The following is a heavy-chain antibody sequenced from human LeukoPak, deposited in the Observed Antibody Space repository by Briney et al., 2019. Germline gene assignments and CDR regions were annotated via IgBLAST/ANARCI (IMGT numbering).Heavy chain of an antibody. V-gene: IGHV1-24*01. CDR1: GYTLTEIS. D-gene: IGHD5-12*01. CDR2: FDPEDGET. Sequence: ASVKVSCKVFGYTLTEISIHWVRQAPGKGLEWMGGFDPEDGETIYAEKFQARVTLTEDTSRDTAYMELSSLRSEDTAVYHCATTGPVTVATTGWFDPWGQGTLVTVSS. J-gene: IGHJ5*02. CDR3: ATTGPVTVATTGWFDP.